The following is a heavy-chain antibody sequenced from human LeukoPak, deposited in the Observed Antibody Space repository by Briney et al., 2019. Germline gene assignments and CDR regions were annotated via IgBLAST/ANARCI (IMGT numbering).Heavy chain of an antibody. CDR2: ISSSSSTI. V-gene: IGHV3-48*01. Sequence: HSGGSLRLSCAASGFTFSSYSMNWVRQAPGKGLEWVSYISSSSSTIYYADSVKGRFTISRDNSKNTLYLQMNSLRAEDTAVYYCAKFRVYSSGWGDIDYWGQGTLVTVSS. J-gene: IGHJ4*02. CDR1: GFTFSSYS. D-gene: IGHD6-19*01. CDR3: AKFRVYSSGWGDIDY.